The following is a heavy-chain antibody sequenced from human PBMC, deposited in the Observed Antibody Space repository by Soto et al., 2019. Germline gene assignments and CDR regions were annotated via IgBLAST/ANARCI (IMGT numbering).Heavy chain of an antibody. J-gene: IGHJ4*02. CDR3: ARWGVDQSQFDY. CDR1: GGTFSSYA. CDR2: IIPIFGTA. V-gene: IGHV1-69*13. Sequence: SVKVSCRASGGTFSSYAISWVRQAPGQGLEWMGGIIPIFGTAKYAKKFQGRVTITEDESKRTAYMELSSLRSEDTAVYYCARWGVDQSQFDYRGQGTIVTVSS. D-gene: IGHD3-16*01.